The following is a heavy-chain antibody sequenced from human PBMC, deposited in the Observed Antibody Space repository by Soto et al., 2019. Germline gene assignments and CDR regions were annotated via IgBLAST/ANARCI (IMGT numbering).Heavy chain of an antibody. V-gene: IGHV4-30-4*01. J-gene: IGHJ3*02. CDR1: GGSISSGDYY. D-gene: IGHD6-13*01. Sequence: PSETLSLTCTVSGGSISSGDYYWSWIRQPPGKGLEWIGYIYYSGTTNYNPSLKSRVTISVDTSKNQFSLKLSSVTAADTAVYYCAKKYSSNWHGFDIWGQGTMVTV. CDR3: AKKYSSNWHGFDI. CDR2: IYYSGTT.